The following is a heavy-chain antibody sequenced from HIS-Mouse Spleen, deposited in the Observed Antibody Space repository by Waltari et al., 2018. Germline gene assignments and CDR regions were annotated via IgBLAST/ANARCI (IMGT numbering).Heavy chain of an antibody. J-gene: IGHJ2*01. CDR1: GGSICSRSYY. CDR2: IESSGST. V-gene: IGHV4-39*07. Sequence: QLQLQASGPGLVKPSETLSLTCTVSGGSICSRSYYSVWIRQRPGKGLVWIGWIESSGSTYHNPSLKSLVTRSVDTSKNRFSLKLSSVNAADTAVYYCAREIPYSSSWYDWYFDLWGRGTLVTVSS. D-gene: IGHD6-13*01. CDR3: AREIPYSSSWYDWYFDL.